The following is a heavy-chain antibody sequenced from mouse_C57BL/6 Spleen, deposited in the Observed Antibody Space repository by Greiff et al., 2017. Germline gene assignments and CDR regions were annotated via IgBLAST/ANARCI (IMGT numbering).Heavy chain of an antibody. CDR3: ASETYDYELYFDD. CDR2: INYDGSST. CDR1: GFTFSDSY. D-gene: IGHD2-4*01. Sequence: EVHLVESEGGLVQPGRSMNLSCPASGFTFSDSYMAWVRQVPEKGLEWVANINYDGSSTSYLASLKSRFIISRDNAKNMLYRQMSSLKSEYTATYYCASETYDYELYFDDWGQGTTLTVSS. J-gene: IGHJ2*01. V-gene: IGHV5-16*01.